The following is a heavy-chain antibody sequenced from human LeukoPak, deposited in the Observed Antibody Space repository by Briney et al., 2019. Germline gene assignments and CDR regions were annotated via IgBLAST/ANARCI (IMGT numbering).Heavy chain of an antibody. V-gene: IGHV4-59*01. CDR3: ARGHYKEYFDY. CDR2: IYYSGST. CDR1: GGSLSGYY. Sequence: PSETLSLTCIVSGGSLSGYYWSWIRQPPGKGLEWIGYIYYSGSTNYKPSLKSRVTISVDTSKNQFSLKLSSVTAADTAVYYCARGHYKEYFDYWGRGTLVTVSS. D-gene: IGHD4-11*01. J-gene: IGHJ4*02.